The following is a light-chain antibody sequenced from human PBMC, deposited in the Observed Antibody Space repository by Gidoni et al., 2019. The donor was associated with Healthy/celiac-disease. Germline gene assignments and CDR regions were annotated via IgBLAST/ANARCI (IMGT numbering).Light chain of an antibody. CDR1: QSVSSN. CDR2: GAS. J-gene: IGKJ1*01. CDR3: QQYNNWPPVT. V-gene: IGKV3-15*01. Sequence: EIVMTQSPATLSVSPGERATLSCRASQSVSSNLAWYQQKPGQAPRLLIYGASTRATGSPARFSGSGSGTEFTLTISSLQSEDFEVYYCQQYNNWPPVTFGQGTKVEIK.